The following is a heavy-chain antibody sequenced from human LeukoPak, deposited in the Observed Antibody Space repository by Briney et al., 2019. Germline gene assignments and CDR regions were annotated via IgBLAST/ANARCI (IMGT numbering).Heavy chain of an antibody. Sequence: GGSLRLSCAASGFTFNTYWMTWVRQAPGRELEWVANVIQDGGEGHYVDSVKGRFTVSRDNAENSLYLQLNSLRVEDTAVYYCVTRLCSISACRASSYLSFDVWGKGTTVTVSS. D-gene: IGHD3-10*02. CDR3: VTRLCSISACRASSYLSFDV. CDR1: GFTFNTYW. J-gene: IGHJ6*04. CDR2: VIQDGGEG. V-gene: IGHV3-7*01.